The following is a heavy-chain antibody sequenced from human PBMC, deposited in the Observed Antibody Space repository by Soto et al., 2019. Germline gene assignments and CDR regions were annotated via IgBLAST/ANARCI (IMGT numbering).Heavy chain of an antibody. J-gene: IGHJ4*02. CDR2: IRNQTYSGRT. D-gene: IGHD2-15*01. CDR3: PKEESPSVAYFFDY. CDR1: GFTFVNYA. Sequence: GGSLRLSCRASGFTFVNYAINWVRQAPGEGLEWVGRIRNQTYSGRTEYAASVRGRFTISRDDSNGIAPLQMRSLKTEDSAVYYCPKEESPSVAYFFDYWGQGSLVTVSS. V-gene: IGHV3-49*04.